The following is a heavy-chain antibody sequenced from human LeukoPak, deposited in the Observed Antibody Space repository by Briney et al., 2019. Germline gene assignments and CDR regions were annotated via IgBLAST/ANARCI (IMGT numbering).Heavy chain of an antibody. D-gene: IGHD1-26*01. V-gene: IGHV3-33*01. CDR1: GFTFSSYG. CDR3: ARDFGGSYPRVYGMDV. Sequence: GRSLRLSCAASGFTFSSYGMHWVRQAPGKGLEWVAVIWYDGSNKYYADSVKGRFTISRDNSKNTLYLQMNSLRAEDTAVYYCARDFGGSYPRVYGMDVWGQGTTVTVSS. CDR2: IWYDGSNK. J-gene: IGHJ6*02.